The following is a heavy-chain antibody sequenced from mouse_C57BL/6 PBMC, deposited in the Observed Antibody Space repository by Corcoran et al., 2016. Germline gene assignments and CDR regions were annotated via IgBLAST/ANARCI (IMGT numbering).Heavy chain of an antibody. V-gene: IGHV9-3*01. D-gene: IGHD3-2*02. CDR2: INTYSGVP. CDR1: GYTFTTYG. CDR3: ASSSGLFAY. Sequence: QIQLVQSGPELKKPGETVQISCKASGYTFTTYGMSWVKQAPGKGLKWMGWINTYSGVPTYADDFKGRFAFSLETSASTAYLQINNLKNEDTATYFCASSSGLFAYWGQGTLVTVSA. J-gene: IGHJ3*01.